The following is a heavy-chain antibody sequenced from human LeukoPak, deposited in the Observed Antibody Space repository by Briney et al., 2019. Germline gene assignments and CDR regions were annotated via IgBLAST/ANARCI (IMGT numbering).Heavy chain of an antibody. CDR2: INPNSGGT. V-gene: IGHV1-2*02. CDR1: GYTFTGYY. D-gene: IGHD6-13*01. J-gene: IGHJ4*02. CDR3: AGGIAAAGNAY. Sequence: ASVKVSCKASGYTFTGYYMHWVRQAPGQGLEWMGWINPNSGGTNHAQKFQGRVTITADKSTSTAYMELSSLRSEDTAVYYCAGGIAAAGNAYWGQGTLVTVSS.